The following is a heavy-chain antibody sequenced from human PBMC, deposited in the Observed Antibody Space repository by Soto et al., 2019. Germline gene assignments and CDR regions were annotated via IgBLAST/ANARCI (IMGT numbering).Heavy chain of an antibody. D-gene: IGHD2-21*01. V-gene: IGHV4-31*03. Sequence: QVQLQESGPGLVKPSQTLSLTCTVSGGSISSGGYYWTWIRQHPGKGLEWIGYVYYSGTTYHNPSLKSRVTISVDTSKNQLSLKLSSVTAADTAVYYCASRAFDGSDFRGRTDYWGQGILVTVSS. J-gene: IGHJ4*02. CDR3: ASRAFDGSDFRGRTDY. CDR2: VYYSGTT. CDR1: GGSISSGGYY.